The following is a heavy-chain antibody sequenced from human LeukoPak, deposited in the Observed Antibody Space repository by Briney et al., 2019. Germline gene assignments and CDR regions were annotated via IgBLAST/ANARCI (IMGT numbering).Heavy chain of an antibody. CDR3: ARKVFSSGSFSY. D-gene: IGHD3-22*01. Sequence: SGGSLRLSCAVSGFPFTRFYMSWIRQAPGKGLEWISYICLSGSPLDYADPVRGPFTISRDNAKNSLYLEMNSLRAEDTVVYYCARKVFSSGSFSYWGQGSLVTVFS. J-gene: IGHJ4*02. V-gene: IGHV3-11*04. CDR1: GFPFTRFY. CDR2: ICLSGSPL.